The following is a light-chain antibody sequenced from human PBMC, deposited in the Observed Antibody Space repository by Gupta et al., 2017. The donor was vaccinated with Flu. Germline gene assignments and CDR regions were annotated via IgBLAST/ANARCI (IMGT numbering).Light chain of an antibody. CDR3: QAWGAGVRV. Sequence: QLVLTQSPSASASLGASVKLTCTLSSGHSTYPIAWHQQQPEKGPRFLMKLNSDGSHDKGDGIPDRFSGSSSGAERYLTIPSLQSEDEADYFCQAWGAGVRVFGGGTKLTVL. V-gene: IGLV4-69*01. CDR1: SGHSTYP. CDR2: LNSDGSH. J-gene: IGLJ3*02.